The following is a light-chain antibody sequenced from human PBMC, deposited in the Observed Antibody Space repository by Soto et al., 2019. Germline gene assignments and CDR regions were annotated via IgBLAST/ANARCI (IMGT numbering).Light chain of an antibody. V-gene: IGKV3-20*01. CDR3: QQYGSSPSIT. Sequence: EIVLTQSPATLSAFPGDRVTLSCRASQALNTRLAWYQHKPGQAPRLLIYLTSNRAAGVPSRFSAWGSETDFTLTISRLEPEDFAVYYCQQYGSSPSITFGQGTRLEIK. CDR2: LTS. CDR1: QALNTR. J-gene: IGKJ5*01.